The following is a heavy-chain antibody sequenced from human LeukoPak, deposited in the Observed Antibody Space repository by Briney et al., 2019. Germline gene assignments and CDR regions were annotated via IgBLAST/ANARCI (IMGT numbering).Heavy chain of an antibody. Sequence: KTSETLSLTCAVYGGSFSGYYWSWIRQPPGKGLEWIGEINYSGSTNYNPSLKSRVTISVDTSKNQFSLKLSSVTAADTAVYYCARRSSSWYRFGFDYWGQGTLVTVSS. CDR3: ARRSSSWYRFGFDY. D-gene: IGHD6-13*01. CDR2: INYSGST. CDR1: GGSFSGYY. V-gene: IGHV4-34*01. J-gene: IGHJ4*02.